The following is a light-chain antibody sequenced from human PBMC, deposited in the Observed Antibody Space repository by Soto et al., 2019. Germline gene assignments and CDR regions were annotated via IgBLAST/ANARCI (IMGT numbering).Light chain of an antibody. CDR2: GAS. Sequence: DIQLTQSPPTLSASVGDRVTITCRASQSIRYYLAWYQQMPGKAPKLLIYGASSLQSGVPSRFSGSGSGTEFTFPISSLQPDDSATLFCQHHNRYSQTIGHRSQVHIK. V-gene: IGKV1-5*01. CDR1: QSIRYY. CDR3: QHHNRYSQT. J-gene: IGKJ1*01.